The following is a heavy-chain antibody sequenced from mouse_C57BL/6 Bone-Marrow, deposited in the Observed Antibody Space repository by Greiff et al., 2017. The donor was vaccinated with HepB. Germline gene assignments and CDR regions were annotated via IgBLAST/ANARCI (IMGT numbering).Heavy chain of an antibody. CDR2: IDPSDSYT. Sequence: QVQLQQSGAELVKPGASVKLSCKASGYTFTSYWMHWVKQRPGQGLEWIGDIDPSDSYTNYNQKFKGKATLTVDKASSTAYMQLSSLTSEDSAVYYCARADVGAYWYFGDWGTGTTVTVSS. CDR1: GYTFTSYW. D-gene: IGHD4-1*01. V-gene: IGHV1-69*02. J-gene: IGHJ1*03. CDR3: ARADVGAYWYFGD.